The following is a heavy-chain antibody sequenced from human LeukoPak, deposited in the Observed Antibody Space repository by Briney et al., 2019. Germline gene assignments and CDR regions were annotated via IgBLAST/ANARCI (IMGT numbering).Heavy chain of an antibody. CDR2: ISPDGNIT. CDR1: GFTLSNYW. V-gene: IGHV3-74*01. CDR3: ARGCSAIRCPADY. Sequence: GGSLRLSCAASGFTLSNYWLHWVRQAPGEGLVWVSQISPDGNITPYADSVKGRFTISRDNSKNTLYLQMNALKAKDTAVYFCARGCSAIRCPADYWGQGSLVTVSS. D-gene: IGHD2-15*01. J-gene: IGHJ4*02.